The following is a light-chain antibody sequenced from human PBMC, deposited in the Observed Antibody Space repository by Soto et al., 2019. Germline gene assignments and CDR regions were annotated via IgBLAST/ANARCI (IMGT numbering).Light chain of an antibody. J-gene: IGKJ1*01. V-gene: IGKV3-20*01. CDR3: QQYESSPQA. CDR1: QSVSNSL. CDR2: DAS. Sequence: LTQSPDTLSLSPGERATLSCRASQSVSNSLLAWYQQKPGQAPRLLIYDASTRATGIPDRFSGSGSGTDFTLTISRLEPEDCALYCCQQYESSPQAFGQGTNADIK.